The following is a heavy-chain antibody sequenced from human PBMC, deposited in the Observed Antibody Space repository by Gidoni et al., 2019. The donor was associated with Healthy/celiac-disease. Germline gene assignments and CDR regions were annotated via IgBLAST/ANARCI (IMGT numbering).Heavy chain of an antibody. Sequence: QVQLVESGGGVVQPGRSLRLSCAASGFTFSSYGMHWVRQAPGKGLEWVAVIWYDGTNKYYADSVKGRFTISRDNSKNTLYLQMNSLRAEDTAVYYCARDPGGYPLYYYYGMDVWGQGTTVTVSS. J-gene: IGHJ6*02. CDR2: IWYDGTNK. V-gene: IGHV3-33*01. CDR3: ARDPGGYPLYYYYGMDV. CDR1: GFTFSSYG. D-gene: IGHD5-12*01.